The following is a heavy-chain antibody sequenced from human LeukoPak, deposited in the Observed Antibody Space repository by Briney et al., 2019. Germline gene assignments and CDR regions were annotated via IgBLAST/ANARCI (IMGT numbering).Heavy chain of an antibody. Sequence: GGSLRLSCAASGFTFSNYSMNWVRQAPGKGLEWVSSISRSSTYIYYADSVKGRFTISRDNAKNSLYLQMNSLRAEDTAVYYCASETVGWYSDYWGQGTLVTVSS. CDR3: ASETVGWYSDY. D-gene: IGHD6-19*01. CDR2: ISRSSTYI. J-gene: IGHJ4*02. V-gene: IGHV3-21*01. CDR1: GFTFSNYS.